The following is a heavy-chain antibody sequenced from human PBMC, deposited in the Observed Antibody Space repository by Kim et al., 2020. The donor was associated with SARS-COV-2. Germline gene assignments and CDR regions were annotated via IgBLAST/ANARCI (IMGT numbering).Heavy chain of an antibody. CDR2: ISPNSGGT. CDR3: ARVDSSGWYLPI. Sequence: ASVKVSCKASGYTFTGYQMHWVRQAPGQGLEWMGWISPNSGGTKYAQNFQGRVTMTRDTSIRTAYLELTRLPFDDTAVYYCARVDSSGWYLPIWGQGTVV. J-gene: IGHJ4*02. D-gene: IGHD6-19*01. V-gene: IGHV1-2*02. CDR1: GYTFTGYQ.